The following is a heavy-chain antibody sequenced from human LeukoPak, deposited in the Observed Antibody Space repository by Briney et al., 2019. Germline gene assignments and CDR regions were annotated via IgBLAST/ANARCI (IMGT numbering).Heavy chain of an antibody. CDR1: GFTVSSNY. Sequence: GGSLRLSCAASGFTVSSNYMSWVRQAPGKGLEWVSVIYSGGSTYYADSVKGRFTISRDNSKNTLYLQMNSLRAEDTAVYYCARDRQGSGSYSPLNYWGQGTLVTVSS. CDR3: ARDRQGSGSYSPLNY. CDR2: IYSGGST. D-gene: IGHD3-10*01. J-gene: IGHJ4*02. V-gene: IGHV3-66*01.